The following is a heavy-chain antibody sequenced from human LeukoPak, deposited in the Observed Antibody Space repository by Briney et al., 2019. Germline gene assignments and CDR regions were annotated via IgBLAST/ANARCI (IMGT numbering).Heavy chain of an antibody. V-gene: IGHV4-61*02. J-gene: IGHJ4*02. CDR2: IYTSGST. CDR1: GGSISSGGYY. CDR3: ARDCGGDCPFDY. Sequence: SETLSLTCTVSGGSISSGGYYWSWIRQPAGKGLEWIGRIYTSGSTNYNPSLKSRVTISVDRSKNQFSLKLSSVTAADTAVYYCARDCGGDCPFDYWGQGTLVTVSS. D-gene: IGHD2-21*01.